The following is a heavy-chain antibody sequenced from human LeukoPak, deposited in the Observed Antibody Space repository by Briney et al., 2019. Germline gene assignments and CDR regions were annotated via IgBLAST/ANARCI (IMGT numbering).Heavy chain of an antibody. CDR2: ISDTSGRL. CDR3: TEGPSGSSHHYFDY. J-gene: IGHJ4*02. CDR1: GFTFSNYA. Sequence: GGSLRLSCAASGFTFSNYAMTWVRQAPGKGLEWVSTISDTSGRLTHADSVLGRFTVSRDNSKNTLFLQMESLRAEDSAVYYCTEGPSGSSHHYFDYWGQGTLVTVSS. V-gene: IGHV3-23*01. D-gene: IGHD6-19*01.